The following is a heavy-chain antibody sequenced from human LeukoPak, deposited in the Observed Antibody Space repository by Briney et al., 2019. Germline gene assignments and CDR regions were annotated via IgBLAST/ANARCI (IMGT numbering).Heavy chain of an antibody. Sequence: ASVKVSCKASGGTFSSYAISWVRQAPAQGLEWMGGIIPIFGTANYAQKFQGRVTITADKSTSTAYMELSSLRSEDTAVYYCARVGWYSSSWYYYYGMDVWGKGTTVTVSS. J-gene: IGHJ6*04. CDR1: GGTFSSYA. CDR3: ARVGWYSSSWYYYYGMDV. V-gene: IGHV1-69*06. CDR2: IIPIFGTA. D-gene: IGHD6-13*01.